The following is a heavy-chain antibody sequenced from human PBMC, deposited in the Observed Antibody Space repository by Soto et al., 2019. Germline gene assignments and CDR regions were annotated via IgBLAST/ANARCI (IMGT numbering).Heavy chain of an antibody. V-gene: IGHV5-10-1*01. CDR3: ARVGSSGWDYYYGMDV. Sequence: PGESLKISCKGSGYSFTSYWISWVRQMPGKGLEWMGRIDPSDSYTNYSPSFQGHVTISADKSISTAYLQWSSLKASDTAMYYCARVGSSGWDYYYGMDVWGQGTTVTVSS. CDR1: GYSFTSYW. J-gene: IGHJ6*02. CDR2: IDPSDSYT. D-gene: IGHD6-19*01.